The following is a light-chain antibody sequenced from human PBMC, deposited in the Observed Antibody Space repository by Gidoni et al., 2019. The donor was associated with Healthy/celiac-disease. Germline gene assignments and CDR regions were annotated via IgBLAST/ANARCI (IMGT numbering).Light chain of an antibody. Sequence: QSVLTQPPSVSGAPGQSVPISCTGCSSNIGAGYDVHWYQQLPGTAPKLLIYGNSNRPSGVPDRFSGSKSGTSASLAITGLQAEDEADYYCQSYDSSLSGSEVFGGGTKLTVL. J-gene: IGLJ3*02. CDR2: GNS. CDR3: QSYDSSLSGSEV. CDR1: SSNIGAGYD. V-gene: IGLV1-40*01.